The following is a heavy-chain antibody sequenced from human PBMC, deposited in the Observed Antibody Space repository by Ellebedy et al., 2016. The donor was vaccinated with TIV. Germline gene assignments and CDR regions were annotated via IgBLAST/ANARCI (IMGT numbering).Heavy chain of an antibody. CDR2: SNWNGGTT. CDR1: GFILDDYG. Sequence: GESLKISCEASGFILDDYGMSWVRQAPGQGLEWVCGSNWNGGTTGYADSVRGRFTISRDDAKNSLYLQMDSLRAEDTALYYCARAGDESGWDFEHWGRGTLVIVSS. D-gene: IGHD6-19*01. V-gene: IGHV3-20*04. J-gene: IGHJ4*02. CDR3: ARAGDESGWDFEH.